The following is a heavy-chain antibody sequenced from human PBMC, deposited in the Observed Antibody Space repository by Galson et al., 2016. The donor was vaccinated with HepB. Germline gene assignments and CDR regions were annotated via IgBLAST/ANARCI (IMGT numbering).Heavy chain of an antibody. J-gene: IGHJ4*02. CDR3: AKWGGSGYDWARLDY. CDR1: GFTFSSYG. V-gene: IGHV3-30*18. D-gene: IGHD5-12*01. Sequence: SLRLSCAASGFTFSSYGMHWVRQAPGKGLEWVAVISYDGSNKYYADSVKVRFTISRDNSKNTLYLQMNSLRAEDTAVYYCAKWGGSGYDWARLDYWGQGTLVTVSS. CDR2: ISYDGSNK.